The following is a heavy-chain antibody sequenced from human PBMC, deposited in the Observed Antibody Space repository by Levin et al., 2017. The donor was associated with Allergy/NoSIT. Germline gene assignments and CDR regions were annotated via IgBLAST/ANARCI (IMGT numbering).Heavy chain of an antibody. D-gene: IGHD3-10*01. J-gene: IGHJ4*02. V-gene: IGHV4-34*01. Sequence: SQTLSLTCAVYGGSFSGYYWSWIRQPPGKGLEWIGEINHSGSTNYNPSLKSRVTISVDTSKNQFSLKLSSVTAADTAVYYCARGAIKVRGVRFDYWGQGTLVTVSS. CDR3: ARGAIKVRGVRFDY. CDR1: GGSFSGYY. CDR2: INHSGST.